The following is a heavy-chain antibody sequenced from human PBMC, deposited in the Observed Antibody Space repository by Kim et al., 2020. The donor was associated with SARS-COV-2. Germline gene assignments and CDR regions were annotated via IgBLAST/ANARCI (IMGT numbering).Heavy chain of an antibody. CDR2: IIPIFGTA. J-gene: IGHJ3*02. V-gene: IGHV1-69*13. CDR3: ARDCPDSSGYYPPRAAFDI. Sequence: SVKVSCKASGGTFSSYAISWVRQAPGQGLEWMGGIIPIFGTANYAQKFQGRVTITADESTSTAYMELSSLRSEDTAVYYCARDCPDSSGYYPPRAAFDIWGQGTMVTVSS. CDR1: GGTFSSYA. D-gene: IGHD3-22*01.